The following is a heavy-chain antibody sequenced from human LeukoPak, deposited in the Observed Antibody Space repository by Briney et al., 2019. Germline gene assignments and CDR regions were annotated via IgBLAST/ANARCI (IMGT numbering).Heavy chain of an antibody. J-gene: IGHJ4*02. Sequence: GGSLRLSCAASGFTFSNYVMSWVRQAPGKGLEWVSTISAGGGNTYYADSVKGRFTISRDNSKNTLYVQMNSLRAEDTAIYYCARDPRYCSGGSCYSWGQGTLVTVSS. D-gene: IGHD2-15*01. CDR1: GFTFSNYV. V-gene: IGHV3-23*01. CDR3: ARDPRYCSGGSCYS. CDR2: ISAGGGNT.